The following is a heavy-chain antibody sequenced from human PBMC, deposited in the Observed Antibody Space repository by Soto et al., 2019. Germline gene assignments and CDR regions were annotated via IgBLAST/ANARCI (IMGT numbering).Heavy chain of an antibody. CDR3: AREVRCSSSSCLCAFDY. D-gene: IGHD2-2*01. J-gene: IGHJ4*02. Sequence: GGSLRLSCAASGFTVSSTYMNWVRQAPGKGLEWVSVVYSGDSTYYADSVKGRFTISRDNSKNTLYLQMNSLRAEDTAVYYCAREVRCSSSSCLCAFDYWGQGPLVTVYS. CDR1: GFTVSSTY. CDR2: VYSGDST. V-gene: IGHV3-53*01.